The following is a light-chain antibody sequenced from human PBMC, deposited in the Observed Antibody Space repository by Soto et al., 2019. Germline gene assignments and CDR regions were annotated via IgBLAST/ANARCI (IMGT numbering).Light chain of an antibody. CDR1: QSVSSN. CDR3: QQYNNWPPYT. CDR2: GAS. J-gene: IGKJ2*01. Sequence: EIVMTQSPATLSVSPGERTTLSCRASQSVSSNLAWYQQKPGQAPRLLIYGASTRANGIPARFSSSGSGTEFTLTISSLQSKDFAVYYCQQYNNWPPYTFGQGTKLEIK. V-gene: IGKV3-15*01.